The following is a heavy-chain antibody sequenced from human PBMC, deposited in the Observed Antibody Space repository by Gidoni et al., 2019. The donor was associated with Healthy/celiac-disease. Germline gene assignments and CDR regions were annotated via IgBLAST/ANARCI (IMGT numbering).Heavy chain of an antibody. D-gene: IGHD3-10*01. CDR2: ISGSGGST. CDR3: AKGPYYYGSGSYYNGGYFDY. J-gene: IGHJ4*02. CDR1: GFTFSSYA. Sequence: EVQLLESGGGLVQPGGSLRLSCAASGFTFSSYAMSWVRQAPGKGLEWVSAISGSGGSTYYADSVKGRFTISRDNSKNTLYLQMNSLRAEDTAVYYCAKGPYYYGSGSYYNGGYFDYWGQGTLVTVSS. V-gene: IGHV3-23*01.